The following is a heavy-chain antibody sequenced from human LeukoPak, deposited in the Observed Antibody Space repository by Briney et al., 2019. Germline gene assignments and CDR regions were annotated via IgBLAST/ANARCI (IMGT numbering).Heavy chain of an antibody. V-gene: IGHV3-53*01. D-gene: IGHD3-22*01. Sequence: GGSLRLSCTVSGFTVSSNSWSWVRQAPGKGLEWVSFIYSGGNTHYSDSVKGRFTISRDNSKNTLYLQMNSLRAEDTAIYYCARRAGEYSHPYDYWGKGTTVPVSS. J-gene: IGHJ6*04. CDR3: ARRAGEYSHPYDY. CDR2: IYSGGNT. CDR1: GFTVSSNS.